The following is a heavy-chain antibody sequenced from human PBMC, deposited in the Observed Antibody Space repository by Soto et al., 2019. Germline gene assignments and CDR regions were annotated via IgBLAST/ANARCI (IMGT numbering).Heavy chain of an antibody. CDR1: GFTFSSYA. V-gene: IGHV3-23*01. J-gene: IGHJ4*02. CDR3: AMRRPGADFDY. D-gene: IGHD2-8*02. Sequence: EVQLLDSGGGLVQPGGSLRLSCAASGFTFSSYAMNWVRQAPGKGLVLVSVISGSGDSTYYADSVKGWFPISRDNYKNSLYLPKTRLQTEYTAVYYCAMRRPGADFDYWSQETLVTVSS. CDR2: ISGSGDST.